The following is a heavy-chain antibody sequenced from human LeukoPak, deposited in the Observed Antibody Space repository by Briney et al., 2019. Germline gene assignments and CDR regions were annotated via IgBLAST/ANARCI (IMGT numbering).Heavy chain of an antibody. V-gene: IGHV3-64*01. J-gene: IGHJ4*02. CDR1: GFTVSSNS. D-gene: IGHD3-22*01. Sequence: GGSLRLSCTVSGFTVSSNSMSWVRQAPGKGLEYVSAISSNGGSTYYANSVKGRFTISRDNSKNTLYLQMGSLRAEDMAVYYCARGRVENHGSGYYVVTDYWGQGTPVTVSS. CDR2: ISSNGGST. CDR3: ARGRVENHGSGYYVVTDY.